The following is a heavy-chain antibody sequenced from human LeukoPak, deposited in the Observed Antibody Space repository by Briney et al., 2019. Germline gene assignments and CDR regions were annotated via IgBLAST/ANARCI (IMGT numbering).Heavy chain of an antibody. CDR3: ARWPNTIFGVVMDL. V-gene: IGHV1-2*02. J-gene: IGHJ4*02. CDR1: GYTFTGYY. Sequence: ASVKVSCKASGYTFTGYYMHWVRQAPRQGLEWMGWINPNSGGTNYAQKFQGRVTMTRDTSISTAYMELSRLRSDDTAVYYCARWPNTIFGVVMDLWGQGTLVTVSS. CDR2: INPNSGGT. D-gene: IGHD3-3*01.